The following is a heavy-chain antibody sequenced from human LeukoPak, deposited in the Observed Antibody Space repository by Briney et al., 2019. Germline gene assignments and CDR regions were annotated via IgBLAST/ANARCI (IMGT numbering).Heavy chain of an antibody. V-gene: IGHV4-38-2*02. D-gene: IGHD6-19*01. CDR2: IYHAGSN. CDR3: ARGYNSGWYAY. J-gene: IGHJ4*02. Sequence: PSETLSLTCTVSGYSISSGYYWGWIRQSPGKGLEWLGSIYHAGSNFHNPSLKSRVTISVDTSKNQFSLKVNSATAADTAVYYCARGYNSGWYAYWGQGTLVTVSS. CDR1: GYSISSGYY.